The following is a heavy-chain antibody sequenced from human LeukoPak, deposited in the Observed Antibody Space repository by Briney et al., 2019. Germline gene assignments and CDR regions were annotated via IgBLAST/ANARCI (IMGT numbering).Heavy chain of an antibody. Sequence: SETLSLTCTVSGYSISSGYYWGWIRQPPGKGLEWIGSIHHSGSTYYNPSLKSRVTISVDTSKNQFSLKLSSVTAADTAVFYCARDAISSGYVAHFDYWGQGILVTVSS. J-gene: IGHJ4*02. CDR2: IHHSGST. CDR3: ARDAISSGYVAHFDY. D-gene: IGHD3-22*01. CDR1: GYSISSGYY. V-gene: IGHV4-38-2*02.